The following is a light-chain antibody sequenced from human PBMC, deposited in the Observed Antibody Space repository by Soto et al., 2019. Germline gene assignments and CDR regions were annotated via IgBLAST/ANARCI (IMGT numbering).Light chain of an antibody. Sequence: DIMMTQSPATLSVSTGERATLSCRASQTISSNLAWYQQKPGQTPRLLIYGASTRAAGIPARFSGSGSGPDFTLTITSLQSEDFAVYYCQQYNNWPPFTFGPGTKVDIK. CDR2: GAS. CDR3: QQYNNWPPFT. CDR1: QTISSN. V-gene: IGKV3-15*01. J-gene: IGKJ3*01.